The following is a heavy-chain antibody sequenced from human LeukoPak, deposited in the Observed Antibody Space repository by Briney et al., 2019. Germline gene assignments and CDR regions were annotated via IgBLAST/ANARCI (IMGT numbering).Heavy chain of an antibody. Sequence: GGSLRLSCGASGSTFRDYSMTWVRQAPGKGLEWVACISSTSSYIYYADSVQGRFTISRDNAKKSVYLQMDSLRAEDTAVYYCARVSPNTVTTLQYFDLWGRETLVTVSS. CDR3: ARVSPNTVTTLQYFDL. D-gene: IGHD4-17*01. CDR2: ISSTSSYI. J-gene: IGHJ4*02. CDR1: GSTFRDYS. V-gene: IGHV3-21*01.